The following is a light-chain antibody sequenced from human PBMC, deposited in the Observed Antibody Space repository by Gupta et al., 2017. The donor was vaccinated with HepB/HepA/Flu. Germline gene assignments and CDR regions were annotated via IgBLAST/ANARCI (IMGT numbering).Light chain of an antibody. CDR3: QQYYEAPMT. CDR2: WAS. V-gene: IGKV4-1*01. CDR1: RNLLYSSNNKNY. Sequence: DVVMTQSPDSLAVSLGERATINCKSSRNLLYSSNNKNYLAWYQQKPGQPPKLLIYWASTRESGVPDRFSGSGSGTDFALTISSLQAEDVAIYYCQQYYEAPMTFGQGTKLEIK. J-gene: IGKJ1*01.